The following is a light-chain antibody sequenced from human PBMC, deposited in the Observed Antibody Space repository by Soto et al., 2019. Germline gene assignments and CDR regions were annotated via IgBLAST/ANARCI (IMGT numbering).Light chain of an antibody. Sequence: QSALTQPPSASGSPGQSVTISCTGTSSDIGGYNFVSWYQQHPGKAPKLMIYDVTKRPSGVPDRFSGSKSGNTASLTVSGLQAEDEADYYCASYGGGNNLLFGGGTKVTVL. V-gene: IGLV2-8*01. CDR1: SSDIGGYNF. J-gene: IGLJ2*01. CDR3: ASYGGGNNLL. CDR2: DVT.